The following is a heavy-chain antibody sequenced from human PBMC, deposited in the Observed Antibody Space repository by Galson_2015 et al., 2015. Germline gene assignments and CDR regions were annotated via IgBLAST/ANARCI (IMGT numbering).Heavy chain of an antibody. J-gene: IGHJ3*02. CDR1: GFTFSSYS. D-gene: IGHD2-2*01. CDR2: ISNSDSYI. CDR3: ARGGSTSLTSGSFDI. Sequence: SLRLSCAASGFTFSSYSMNWVRQAPGKGLEWVSSISNSDSYIYYADSVKGRFTISRDNAKNSLYLQMNSLRAEDTAVFYCARGGSTSLTSGSFDIWGQGTMVTVSS. V-gene: IGHV3-21*01.